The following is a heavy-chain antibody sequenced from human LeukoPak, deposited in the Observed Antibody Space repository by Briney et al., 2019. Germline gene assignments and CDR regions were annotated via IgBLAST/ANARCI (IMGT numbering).Heavy chain of an antibody. CDR1: GITFSSYW. Sequence: GGSLRLSCAASGITFSSYWMSWVRQAPGKGLEWVANIKQDGSEKYYVDSVKGRFTISRDNAKNSLYLQMNSLRAEDTAVYYCARTINYYYYYMDVWGKGTTVTVSS. D-gene: IGHD5-24*01. V-gene: IGHV3-7*01. CDR2: IKQDGSEK. J-gene: IGHJ6*03. CDR3: ARTINYYYYYMDV.